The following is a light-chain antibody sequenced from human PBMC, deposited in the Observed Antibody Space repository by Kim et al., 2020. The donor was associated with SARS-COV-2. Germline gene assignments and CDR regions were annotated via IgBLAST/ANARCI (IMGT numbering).Light chain of an antibody. CDR3: QQDYNLPRDT. J-gene: IGKJ2*01. V-gene: IGKV3D-7*01. CDR1: QSVSSSY. CDR2: GAS. Sequence: PGERVTLSCRASQSVSSSYLTWYQQKPGQAPRLRIYGASTRATGIPARFSGSGSGTDFTLTISSLQPEDFAVYYCQQDYNLPRDTFGQGTKLEI.